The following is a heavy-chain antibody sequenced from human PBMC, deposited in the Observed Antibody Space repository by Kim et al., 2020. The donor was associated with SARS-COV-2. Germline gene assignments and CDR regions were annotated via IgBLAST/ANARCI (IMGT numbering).Heavy chain of an antibody. CDR2: ISYDGSNK. CDR3: AREVGWEKCFDY. V-gene: IGHV3-30-3*01. D-gene: IGHD1-26*01. J-gene: IGHJ4*02. CDR1: GFTFSSYA. Sequence: GGSLRLSCAASGFTFSSYAMHWVRQAPGKGLEWVAVISYDGSNKYYADSVKGRFTISRDNSKNTLYLQMNSLRAEDTAVYYCAREVGWEKCFDYWGQGTLVTVSS.